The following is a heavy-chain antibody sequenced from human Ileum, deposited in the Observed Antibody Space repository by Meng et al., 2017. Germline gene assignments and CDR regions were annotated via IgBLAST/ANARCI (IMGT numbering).Heavy chain of an antibody. CDR2: IIPIFGTA. J-gene: IGHJ4*02. Sequence: VQRVRSGAEVKKPGSSVKVSCKASGGTFSSYAISWVRQAPGQGLEWMGGIIPIFGTANYAQKFQGRVTITADKSTSTAYMELSSLRSEDTAVYYCAIPDCSSTSCYAGYWGQGTLVTVSS. CDR1: GGTFSSYA. CDR3: AIPDCSSTSCYAGY. V-gene: IGHV1-69*06. D-gene: IGHD2-2*01.